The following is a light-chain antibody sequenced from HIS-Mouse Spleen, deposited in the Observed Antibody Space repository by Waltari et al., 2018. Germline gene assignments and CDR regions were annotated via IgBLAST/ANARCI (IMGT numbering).Light chain of an antibody. CDR2: EGS. CDR1: SSDVGSYNL. Sequence: QSALTQPASVSGSPGQSITISCTGTSSDVGSYNLVSWYQQPPANAPKLMIYEGSKRPSGVSTRFSGSKSGNTASLTISVLQAEDEADYYCCSYAGSNWVFGGGTKLTVL. V-gene: IGLV2-23*01. J-gene: IGLJ3*02. CDR3: CSYAGSNWV.